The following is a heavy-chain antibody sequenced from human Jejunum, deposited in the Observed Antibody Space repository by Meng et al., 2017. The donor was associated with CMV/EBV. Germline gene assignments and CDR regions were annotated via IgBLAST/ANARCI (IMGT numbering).Heavy chain of an antibody. CDR3: ATWSDS. CDR1: EFTFTDYW. J-gene: IGHJ4*02. D-gene: IGHD2-8*01. Sequence: GSLGLSCAASEFTFTDYWMPWVRQAPGQGLVWVSRINTDGSAAYYADSVKGRFTISRDNAQNTLYLRMNSLRADDTAVYYCATWSDSWGQGTLVTVSS. CDR2: INTDGSAA. V-gene: IGHV3-74*01.